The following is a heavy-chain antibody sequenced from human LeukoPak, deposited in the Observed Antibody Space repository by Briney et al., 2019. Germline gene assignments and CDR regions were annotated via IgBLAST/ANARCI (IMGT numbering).Heavy chain of an antibody. CDR3: ARVADDILTGYSASDY. D-gene: IGHD3-9*01. CDR2: MNPNSGNT. J-gene: IGHJ4*02. CDR1: GYTFTSYD. V-gene: IGHV1-8*01. Sequence: ASVKVSCKASGYTFTSYDINWVRQATGQGLERMGWMNPNSGNTGYAQKFQGRVTMTRNTSISTAYMELSSLRSEDTAVYYCARVADDILTGYSASDYWGQGTLVTVSS.